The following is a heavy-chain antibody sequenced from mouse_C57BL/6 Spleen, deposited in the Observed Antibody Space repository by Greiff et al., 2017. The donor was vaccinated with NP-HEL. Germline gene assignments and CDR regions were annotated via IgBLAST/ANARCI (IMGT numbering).Heavy chain of an antibody. Sequence: EVMLVESGGDLVKPGGSLKLSCAASGFTFSSYGMSWVRQTPDKRLEWVATISSGGSYNYYPDSVKGRFTISRDNAKNTLYLQMSSLKSEDTAMYYCATLMDYWGQGTSVTVSS. V-gene: IGHV5-6*01. J-gene: IGHJ4*01. CDR2: ISSGGSYN. CDR1: GFTFSSYG. CDR3: ATLMDY.